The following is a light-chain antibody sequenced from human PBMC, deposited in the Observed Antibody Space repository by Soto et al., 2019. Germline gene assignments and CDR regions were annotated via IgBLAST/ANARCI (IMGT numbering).Light chain of an antibody. J-gene: IGKJ2*03. CDR2: GGS. Sequence: EILLTQSPGTLSLFPWETATLSCRASQSVTSTYVAWYQQRPGQSPRLIIYGGSTRATGFPDRFSGGGSGTDFTLTISRLEPEDSAVYYCHCQQFDSSRIYSFGQGTKLEI. CDR3: QQFDSSRIYS. CDR1: QSVTSTY. V-gene: IGKV3-20*01.